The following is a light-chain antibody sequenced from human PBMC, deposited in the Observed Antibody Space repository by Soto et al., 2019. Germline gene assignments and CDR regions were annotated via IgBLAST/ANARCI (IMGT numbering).Light chain of an antibody. CDR1: QSLSGRY. V-gene: IGKV3-20*01. J-gene: IGKJ1*01. CDR3: QQYDSSPRT. CDR2: GAS. Sequence: DTMLTQSPVTLGLSPGEGATLSCRASQSLSGRYLAWYQQKPGQAPRLLIYGASTRATGIPDRFSGSGSGTDFTLTISRLEPEDFAVYYCQQYDSSPRTFGQGTKVDIK.